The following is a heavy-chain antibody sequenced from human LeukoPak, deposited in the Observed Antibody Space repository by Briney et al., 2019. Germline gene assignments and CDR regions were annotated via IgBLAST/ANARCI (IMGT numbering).Heavy chain of an antibody. D-gene: IGHD1-1*01. V-gene: IGHV4-34*01. CDR2: INHLGST. CDR1: GGAFSGYY. Sequence: SETLSLTCAVYGGAFSGYYWSWIRQPPGKGLEWIGEINHLGSTNYNPSLESRVTISVDTSKNQFSLKVSSVTAADTAVYHCARGPRRATTAPEYWGQGALVTVSS. J-gene: IGHJ4*02. CDR3: ARGPRRATTAPEY.